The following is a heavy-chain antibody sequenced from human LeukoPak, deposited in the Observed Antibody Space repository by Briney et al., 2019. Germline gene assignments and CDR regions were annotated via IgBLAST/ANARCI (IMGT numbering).Heavy chain of an antibody. Sequence: PSETLSLTCAVYGGSFSSYYWGWIRQPPGKGLEWIGSIYYSGSTYYNPSLKSRVTISVDTSKNQFSLKLSSVTAADTAVYYCARAGSSGWYVDYWGQGTLVTVSS. V-gene: IGHV4-39*01. CDR3: ARAGSSGWYVDY. J-gene: IGHJ4*02. D-gene: IGHD6-19*01. CDR1: GGSFSSYY. CDR2: IYYSGST.